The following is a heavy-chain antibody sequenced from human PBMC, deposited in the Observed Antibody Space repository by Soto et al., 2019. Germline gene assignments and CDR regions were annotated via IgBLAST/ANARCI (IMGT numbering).Heavy chain of an antibody. CDR3: ARDVDWNYFNNWFDP. V-gene: IGHV1-3*01. CDR2: INAGNGNT. D-gene: IGHD1-7*01. CDR1: GYTLTSYA. J-gene: IGHJ5*02. Sequence: ASVKVSCKASGYTLTSYAMHWVRQAPGQRLEWMGWINAGNGNTKYSQKFQGRVTITRGTSASTAYMELSSLRSEDTAVYYCARDVDWNYFNNWFDPWGQGTLVTVSS.